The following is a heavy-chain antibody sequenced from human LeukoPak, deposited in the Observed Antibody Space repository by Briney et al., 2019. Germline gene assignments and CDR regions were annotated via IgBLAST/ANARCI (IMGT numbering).Heavy chain of an antibody. V-gene: IGHV1-46*01. J-gene: IGHJ4*02. CDR3: ARDLRYFDWLLNFDY. D-gene: IGHD3-9*01. CDR1: GYTFTSYY. Sequence: ASVKVSCKASGYTFTSYYMHWVRQAPGQGLEWMGIINPSGGSTSYAQKFQGRVTMTRDTSTSTVYMELSNLRSEDTAVYYCARDLRYFDWLLNFDYWGQGTLVTVSS. CDR2: INPSGGST.